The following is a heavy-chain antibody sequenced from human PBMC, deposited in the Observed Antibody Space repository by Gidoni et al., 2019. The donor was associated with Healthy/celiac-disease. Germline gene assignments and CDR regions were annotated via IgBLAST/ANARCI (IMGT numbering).Heavy chain of an antibody. D-gene: IGHD2-2*02. CDR2: IWYDGNNK. J-gene: IGHJ4*02. V-gene: IGHV3-33*01. CDR3: ARSRAGYCSTTSCHRGYFDY. Sequence: QVQLVESGGGVVEPGRSLRLSCGASGFTFSSNGLPWVRQAPGKGLEWVAFIWYDGNNKYYADSVKGRFTISRDNSKNTLYLQVNSLRAEDTAVYYCARSRAGYCSTTSCHRGYFDYWGQGILVTVSS. CDR1: GFTFSSNG.